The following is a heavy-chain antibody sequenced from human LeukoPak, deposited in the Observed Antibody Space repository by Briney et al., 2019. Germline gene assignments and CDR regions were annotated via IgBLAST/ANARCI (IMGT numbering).Heavy chain of an antibody. D-gene: IGHD3-3*01. CDR1: GFTFSSYG. J-gene: IGHJ4*02. CDR3: AKLVLRFLEWLLTEDY. V-gene: IGHV3-30*02. CDR2: IRYDGSNK. Sequence: GGSLRLSCAASGFTFSSYGMHWVRQAPGKGLEWVAFIRYDGSNKYYANSVKGRFTISRDNSKNTLYLQMSSLRAEDTAVYYCAKLVLRFLEWLLTEDYWGQGTLVTVSS.